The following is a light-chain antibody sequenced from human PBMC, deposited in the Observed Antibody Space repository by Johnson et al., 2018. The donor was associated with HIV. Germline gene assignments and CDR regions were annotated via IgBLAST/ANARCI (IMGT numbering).Light chain of an antibody. CDR3: GTWDSSLSAGV. CDR2: ENT. CDR1: SSNIGNKY. V-gene: IGLV1-51*02. J-gene: IGLJ1*01. Sequence: QSVLTQPPSVSAAPGQKVTISCSGSSSNIGNKYVSWYQQLPGTAPKLLIYENTKRPSGIPDRFSGSKSGTSATLGITGLQTGDEADYHCGTWDSSLSAGVFGTGTKVTVL.